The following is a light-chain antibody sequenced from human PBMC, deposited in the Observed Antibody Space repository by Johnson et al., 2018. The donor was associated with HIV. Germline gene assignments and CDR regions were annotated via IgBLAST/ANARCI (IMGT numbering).Light chain of an antibody. Sequence: QSVLTQPPSVSAAPGQKVTISCSGSSSNIGNNYVSWYQQLPGTAPKLLIYENNKRPSGIPDRFSGSKSGTSATLGITGLQTGDAADYYCGTWASSLIAGYVFGTGTKVTVL. J-gene: IGLJ1*01. CDR1: SSNIGNNY. CDR3: GTWASSLIAGYV. V-gene: IGLV1-51*02. CDR2: ENN.